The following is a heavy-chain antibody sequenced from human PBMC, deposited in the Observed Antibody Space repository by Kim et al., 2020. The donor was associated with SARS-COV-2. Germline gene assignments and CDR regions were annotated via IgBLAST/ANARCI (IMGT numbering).Heavy chain of an antibody. CDR2: IKQDGSEI. CDR1: GFTFTNYW. D-gene: IGHD6-6*01. CDR3: ARIGYRSSSFDY. Sequence: GGSLRLSCAASGFTFTNYWMSWVRQAPGKGLEWVANIKQDGSEIDYVDSMKGRFLISRDNAKNSLYLQINSLRAEDTAVYYCARIGYRSSSFDYWGQGTLVTVAS. J-gene: IGHJ4*02. V-gene: IGHV3-7*01.